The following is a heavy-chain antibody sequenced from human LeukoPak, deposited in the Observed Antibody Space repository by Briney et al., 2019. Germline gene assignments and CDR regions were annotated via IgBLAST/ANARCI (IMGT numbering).Heavy chain of an antibody. CDR2: ISAYNGNT. J-gene: IGHJ4*02. Sequence: GASVKVSCKASGYTFTSYGISWVRQAPGQGLEWMGWISAYNGNTNYAQKLQGRVTMTTDTSTSTAYMELRSLRSDDTAVYYCARDFPDIVVVPAAPPPSFDYWGQGTLVTVSS. CDR3: ARDFPDIVVVPAAPPPSFDY. V-gene: IGHV1-18*01. CDR1: GYTFTSYG. D-gene: IGHD2-2*01.